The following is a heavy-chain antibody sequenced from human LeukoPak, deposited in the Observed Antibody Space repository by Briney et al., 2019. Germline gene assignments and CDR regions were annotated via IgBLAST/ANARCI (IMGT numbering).Heavy chain of an antibody. CDR1: GFTSSSYN. CDR3: ARGGAWLPRSWFKY. D-gene: IGHD6-19*01. J-gene: IGHJ4*02. Sequence: PGGSLRLSCAASGFTSSSYNMNWVRQAPGKGLEWVSSITSGSSYIYYADSVKGRSTISRDNAKNSLYLQMNSLRAEDTAVYYCARGGAWLPRSWFKYWGQGTLVTVSS. V-gene: IGHV3-21*01. CDR2: ITSGSSYI.